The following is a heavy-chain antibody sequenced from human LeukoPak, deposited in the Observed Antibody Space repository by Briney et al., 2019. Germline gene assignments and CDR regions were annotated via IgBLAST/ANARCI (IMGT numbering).Heavy chain of an antibody. CDR1: GYRFTSYW. CDR2: NYPGESDT. CDR3: ARGLGYSGSWYFDY. V-gene: IGHV5-51*01. Sequence: GESLKISCKGSGYRFTSYWIAWVRQMPGKGLESMGINYPGESDTRYSPSFQGQVTISADKSISTAYLQWSSLKASDTAMYYCARGLGYSGSWYFDYWGQGTLVTVSS. D-gene: IGHD6-13*01. J-gene: IGHJ4*02.